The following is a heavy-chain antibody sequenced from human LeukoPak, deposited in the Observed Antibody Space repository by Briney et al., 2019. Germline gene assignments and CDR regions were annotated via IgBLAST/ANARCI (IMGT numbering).Heavy chain of an antibody. CDR3: ARDLPNWNDDGVYYYYYMDV. J-gene: IGHJ6*03. CDR1: GGSISSYY. CDR2: IYTSGST. V-gene: IGHV4-4*07. Sequence: SETLSLTCTDSGGSISSYYWSWIRQPAGKGLEWIGRIYTSGSTNYNPSLKSRVTMSVDTSKNQFSLKLSSVTAADTAVYYCARDLPNWNDDGVYYYYYMDVWGKGTTVTVSS. D-gene: IGHD1-20*01.